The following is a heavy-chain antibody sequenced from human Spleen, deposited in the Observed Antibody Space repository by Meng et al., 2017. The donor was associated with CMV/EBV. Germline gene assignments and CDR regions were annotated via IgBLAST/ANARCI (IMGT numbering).Heavy chain of an antibody. V-gene: IGHV4-39*07. J-gene: IGHJ4*02. CDR3: ASSSGLY. Sequence: QLEHHVSGVGMSVPFVQLSSTCSGHAVSIVSSYCYCHVIRNHPEKRVEWIGSIYYSRSTYYDQSFKSMFTISVDTSKNKLSLKMSSVTAADTALYYCASSSGLYWGQGTLVTVSS. CDR2: IYYSRST. D-gene: IGHD3-22*01. CDR1: AVSIVSSYCY.